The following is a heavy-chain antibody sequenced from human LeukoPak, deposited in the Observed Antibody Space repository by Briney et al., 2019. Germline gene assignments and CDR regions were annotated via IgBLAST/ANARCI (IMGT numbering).Heavy chain of an antibody. Sequence: GGSLRLSCAASGFTFSSYALSWVRQAPGKGMEWVSTVSGSGHTTYYADSVKGRFTISRDNSKNTLYLQMNSLRAEDTAVYYCAKDLGYGDYVTLERADYWGQGTLVTVSS. J-gene: IGHJ4*02. V-gene: IGHV3-23*01. CDR1: GFTFSSYA. D-gene: IGHD4-17*01. CDR2: VSGSGHTT. CDR3: AKDLGYGDYVTLERADY.